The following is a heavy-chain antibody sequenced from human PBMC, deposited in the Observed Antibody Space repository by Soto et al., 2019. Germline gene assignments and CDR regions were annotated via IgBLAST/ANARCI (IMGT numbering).Heavy chain of an antibody. J-gene: IGHJ4*02. CDR1: GSTFSSYG. D-gene: IGHD2-15*01. CDR2: ISYDGGNK. V-gene: IGHV3-30*18. CDR3: AKVQLGYCSGGSCERLFDY. Sequence: GGSLRLSCAASGSTFSSYGMHWVRQAPGKGLEWVAVISYDGGNKYYADSVKGRFTISRDNSKNTLYLQMNSLRAEDTAVYYCAKVQLGYCSGGSCERLFDYWGQGTLVTVSS.